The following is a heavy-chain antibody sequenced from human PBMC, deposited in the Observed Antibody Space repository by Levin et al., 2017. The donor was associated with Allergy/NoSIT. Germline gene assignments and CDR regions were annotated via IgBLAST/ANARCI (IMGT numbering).Heavy chain of an antibody. D-gene: IGHD6-19*01. V-gene: IGHV4-4*07. CDR1: DGSFGGTY. Sequence: SQTLSLPCTISDGSFGGTYWSWVRQTAGKGLEWIGRIYVSGITDTNPSLKSRVAMSVDASSGSFSLKLSSVTAADTAVYYCAREGGQQWLVPTAPLDYWGQGALVIVSS. CDR2: IYVSGIT. J-gene: IGHJ4*02. CDR3: AREGGQQWLVPTAPLDY.